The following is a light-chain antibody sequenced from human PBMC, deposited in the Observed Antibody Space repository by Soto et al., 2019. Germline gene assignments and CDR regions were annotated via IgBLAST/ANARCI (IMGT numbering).Light chain of an antibody. CDR2: GAS. CDR1: QSVSSGY. V-gene: IGKV3-20*01. Sequence: EIVLTQSPGTLSLSPGERATLSCRASQSVSSGYLAWYQQKPGQAPRLLIYGASNRATGIPDRFSGSGSGTDFTLTISRLEPEDFPVYFCQQYGSSPVTFGQGTRLEMK. CDR3: QQYGSSPVT. J-gene: IGKJ5*01.